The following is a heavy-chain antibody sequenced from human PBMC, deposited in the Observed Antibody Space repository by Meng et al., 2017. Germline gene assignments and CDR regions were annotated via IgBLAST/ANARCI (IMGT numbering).Heavy chain of an antibody. CDR3: ARDYFRRGYTRLGRGFDY. Sequence: GGSLRLSCAASGFTFSSYWMSWVRQAPGKGLEWVANIKQDGSEKYYVDSVRSRFTIPRDNAKNSLYLQMNSLRAEDTAVYYCARDYFRRGYTRLGRGFDYWGQGTLVTVSS. CDR1: GFTFSSYW. CDR2: IKQDGSEK. D-gene: IGHD2-2*02. J-gene: IGHJ4*02. V-gene: IGHV3-7*01.